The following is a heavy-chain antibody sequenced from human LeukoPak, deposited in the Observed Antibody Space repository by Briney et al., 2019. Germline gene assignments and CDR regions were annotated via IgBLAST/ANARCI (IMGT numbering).Heavy chain of an antibody. V-gene: IGHV3-53*01. CDR2: IYSGGST. CDR3: ARGLGYCTSTTYLLPFDY. D-gene: IGHD2-8*01. J-gene: IGHJ4*02. CDR1: GFTVSTYY. Sequence: GGSLRLSCAASGFTVSTYYMTWVRQAPGKGLECVSVIYSGGSTYYADSVKGRFTVSRDNSKNTLYLQMNSLRAEDTAMYYCARGLGYCTSTTYLLPFDYWGQGTLVTVSS.